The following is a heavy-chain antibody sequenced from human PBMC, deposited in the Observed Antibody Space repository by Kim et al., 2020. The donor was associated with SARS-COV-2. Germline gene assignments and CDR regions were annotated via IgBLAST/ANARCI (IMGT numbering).Heavy chain of an antibody. J-gene: IGHJ4*02. D-gene: IGHD3-9*01. Sequence: YADTVKSRITNSRDNAKNSLYLQMNSLRDEDTAVYYCARGDILTGSFFDYWGQGTLVTVSS. V-gene: IGHV3-48*02. CDR3: ARGDILTGSFFDY.